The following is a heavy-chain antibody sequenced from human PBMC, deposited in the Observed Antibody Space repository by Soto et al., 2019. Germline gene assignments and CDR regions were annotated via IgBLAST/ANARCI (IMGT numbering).Heavy chain of an antibody. Sequence: SVKVSCKASGGTFSSYAISWVRQAPGQGLEWMGGIIPIFGTANYAQKFQGRVTITADESTSTAYMELSSLRSEDTAVYYCARVLDYYDSSGYRGPDYWGQGTLVTV. CDR1: GGTFSSYA. CDR3: ARVLDYYDSSGYRGPDY. J-gene: IGHJ4*02. CDR2: IIPIFGTA. V-gene: IGHV1-69*13. D-gene: IGHD3-22*01.